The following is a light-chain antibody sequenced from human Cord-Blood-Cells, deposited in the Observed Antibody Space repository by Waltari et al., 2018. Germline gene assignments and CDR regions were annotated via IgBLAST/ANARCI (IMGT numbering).Light chain of an antibody. V-gene: IGKV1-27*01. Sequence: DIQMTQSPSSLSASVGDSVTITCRASQSISNYLAWYQQKPGKVPKLLIYAASTLQSGVPSRFSGSGSGTDFTLTISSLQPEDVATYYCQKYNSAPLTFGPGTKVDIK. CDR3: QKYNSAPLT. CDR2: AAS. CDR1: QSISNY. J-gene: IGKJ3*01.